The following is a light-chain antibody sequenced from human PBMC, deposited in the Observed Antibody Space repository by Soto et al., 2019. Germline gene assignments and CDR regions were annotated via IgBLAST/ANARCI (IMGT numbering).Light chain of an antibody. Sequence: EIVMTQSPATLSVSPGERATLSCRASQGIGSTLAWYQQKPGQTPKLLIFDASTRATGIPARFSGSGSGTEFTLTISSLQSEDFAVYYCQQYNNWPPITFGQGTRLEIK. CDR2: DAS. V-gene: IGKV3-15*01. J-gene: IGKJ5*01. CDR3: QQYNNWPPIT. CDR1: QGIGST.